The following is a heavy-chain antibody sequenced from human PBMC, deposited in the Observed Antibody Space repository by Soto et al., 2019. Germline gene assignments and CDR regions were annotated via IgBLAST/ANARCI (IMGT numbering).Heavy chain of an antibody. Sequence: PGGALRLSCVASVITFRSRAMSWVRQAPGEGLEWVSTTTDTDGDRKYADSVRGRFTISRDNSKNTLYLQMNSLRAEDTAVYYCAKDLRYDSPQTGIYWGQGTLVTVSS. J-gene: IGHJ4*02. CDR1: VITFRSRA. D-gene: IGHD3-22*01. V-gene: IGHV3-23*01. CDR2: TTDTDGDR. CDR3: AKDLRYDSPQTGIY.